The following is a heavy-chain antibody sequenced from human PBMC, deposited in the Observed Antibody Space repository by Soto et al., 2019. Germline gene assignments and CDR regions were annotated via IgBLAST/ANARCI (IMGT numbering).Heavy chain of an antibody. CDR1: GFTFDDYA. J-gene: IGHJ6*02. Sequence: TGGSLRLSCAASGFTFDDYAMHWVRQTPGKGLEWVSAIDWNSGSVGYADSVRGRFTISRDNAENSLYLQMNSLRPEDTALYYCTKSRVSYFTYYGMDVWGQGTTVTVSS. V-gene: IGHV3-9*01. CDR2: IDWNSGSV. CDR3: TKSRVSYFTYYGMDV. D-gene: IGHD3-10*01.